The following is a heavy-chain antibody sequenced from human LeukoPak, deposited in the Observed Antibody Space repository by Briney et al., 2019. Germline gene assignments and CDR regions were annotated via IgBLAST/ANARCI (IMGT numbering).Heavy chain of an antibody. V-gene: IGHV1-18*01. D-gene: IGHD2-2*01. Sequence: GASVKVSCKASGYTFTSYGISWVRQAPGQGLEWMGWISAYNGNTNYAQKLQGRVTMTTDTSTSTAYMELRSLRSDDTAVYYCARDKVSEYQLPLSGEYFQHWGQGTLVTVSS. CDR1: GYTFTSYG. J-gene: IGHJ1*01. CDR3: ARDKVSEYQLPLSGEYFQH. CDR2: ISAYNGNT.